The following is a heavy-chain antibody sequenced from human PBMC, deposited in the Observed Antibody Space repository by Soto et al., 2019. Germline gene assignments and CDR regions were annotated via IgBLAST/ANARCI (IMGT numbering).Heavy chain of an antibody. CDR1: SGSISSSNW. V-gene: IGHV4-4*02. Sequence: QVQLQESGPGLVKPSGTLSLTCAVSSGSISSSNWWSWVRQPPGKGLEWIGEIYHSGSTNYNPSLKSRVTISVDKSKNQFSLKLSSVTAADTAVYYCARVSFAMVRGVIGGQYFDYWGQGTLVTVSS. CDR3: ARVSFAMVRGVIGGQYFDY. CDR2: IYHSGST. D-gene: IGHD3-10*01. J-gene: IGHJ4*02.